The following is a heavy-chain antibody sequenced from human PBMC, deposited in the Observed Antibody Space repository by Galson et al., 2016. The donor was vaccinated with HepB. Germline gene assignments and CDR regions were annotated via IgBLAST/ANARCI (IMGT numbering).Heavy chain of an antibody. Sequence: SLRLSCAASGFTFSSYAMSWVRQAPGKGLELVSAISGSGGNSYYADSVKGRFTISRDNSKNTLYVQMHSLRAEDTAVYYCAKDYYDSSGYRSYWYFDLWGRGTLVTVSS. J-gene: IGHJ2*01. V-gene: IGHV3-23*01. CDR1: GFTFSSYA. CDR3: AKDYYDSSGYRSYWYFDL. CDR2: ISGSGGNS. D-gene: IGHD3-22*01.